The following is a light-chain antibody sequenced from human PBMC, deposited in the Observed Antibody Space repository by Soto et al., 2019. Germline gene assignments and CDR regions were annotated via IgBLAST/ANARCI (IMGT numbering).Light chain of an antibody. CDR1: QSISNNF. V-gene: IGKV3-20*01. CDR3: QQYKSWPPIT. CDR2: GTS. J-gene: IGKJ5*01. Sequence: IVFTQSPCTLSLSPGERATLSCRADQSISNNFLAWYQQKPGQAPRLFIYGTSSRATGIPDRFSGSGSGTDFTLTISSLKSEDYAVYYCQQYKSWPPITFGQGTRLEIK.